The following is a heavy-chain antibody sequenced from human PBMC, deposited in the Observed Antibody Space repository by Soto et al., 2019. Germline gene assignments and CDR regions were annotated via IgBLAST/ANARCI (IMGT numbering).Heavy chain of an antibody. Sequence: PGGSLRLSCAASGFTFSSYAMIWVRQAPGKGLEWVSAISGSGGSTYYADSVKGRFTISRDNSKNTLYLQMNSLRAEDTAVYYCAKAQKALYYFDYWGQGTLVTVSS. J-gene: IGHJ4*02. CDR3: AKAQKALYYFDY. CDR1: GFTFSSYA. V-gene: IGHV3-23*01. CDR2: ISGSGGST.